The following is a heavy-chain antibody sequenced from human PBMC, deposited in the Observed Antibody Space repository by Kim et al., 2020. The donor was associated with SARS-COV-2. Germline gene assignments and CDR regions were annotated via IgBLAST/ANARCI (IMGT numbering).Heavy chain of an antibody. V-gene: IGHV3-30*03. D-gene: IGHD5-18*01. Sequence: GGSLRLSCAVSGFTFYDFGMHWVRQAPGKGLEWVAGISYDGREQYYADSVKGRFTISRDNSEDTLYLEMASLRADDTAVYYCARDGGYNYILHYFDYWGQGVLVSVSS. CDR1: GFTFYDFG. J-gene: IGHJ4*02. CDR2: ISYDGREQ. CDR3: ARDGGYNYILHYFDY.